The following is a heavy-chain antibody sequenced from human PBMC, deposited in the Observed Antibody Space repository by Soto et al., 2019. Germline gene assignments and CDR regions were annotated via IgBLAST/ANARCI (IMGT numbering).Heavy chain of an antibody. Sequence: TSETLSLTCTVSGGSISSSSYYWGWIRQPPGKGLEWIGSIYYSGSTYYNPSLKSRVTISVDRSKNQFSLKVTSVTAADTAVYYCARLYGYCIRNSCHGHYAMDVWGQGTTVTVSS. CDR1: GGSISSSSYY. D-gene: IGHD2-2*01. J-gene: IGHJ6*02. CDR2: IYYSGST. V-gene: IGHV4-39*01. CDR3: ARLYGYCIRNSCHGHYAMDV.